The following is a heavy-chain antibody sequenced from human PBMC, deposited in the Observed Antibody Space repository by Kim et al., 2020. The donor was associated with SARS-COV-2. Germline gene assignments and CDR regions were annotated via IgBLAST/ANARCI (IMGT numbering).Heavy chain of an antibody. CDR3: ARMVAGPLRGYYYYGMDV. Sequence: GESLKISCKGSGYSFTSYWIGWVRQMPGKGLEWMGIIYPGDSDTRYSPSFQGQVTISADKSISTAYLQWSSLKASDTAMYYCARMVAGPLRGYYYYGMDVWGQGTTVTVSS. J-gene: IGHJ6*02. CDR1: GYSFTSYW. V-gene: IGHV5-51*01. CDR2: IYPGDSDT. D-gene: IGHD6-19*01.